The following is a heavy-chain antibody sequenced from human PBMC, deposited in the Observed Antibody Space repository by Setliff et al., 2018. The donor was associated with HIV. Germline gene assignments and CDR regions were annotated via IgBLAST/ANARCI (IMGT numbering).Heavy chain of an antibody. CDR2: FNTETRNP. V-gene: IGHV7-4-1*02. D-gene: IGHD3-9*01. J-gene: IGHJ4*02. Sequence: ASVKVSCKASGYTVTTYGISWVRQAPGQGLEWMGWFNTETRNPMYAQALSGRFVFSLDTSVTTAYLQISSLTAEDTAVYYCARDFLGDPDWSLDYWGQGTLVTVSS. CDR3: ARDFLGDPDWSLDY. CDR1: GYTVTTYG.